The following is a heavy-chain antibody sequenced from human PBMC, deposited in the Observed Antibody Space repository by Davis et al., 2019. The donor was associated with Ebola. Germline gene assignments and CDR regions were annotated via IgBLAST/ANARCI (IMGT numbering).Heavy chain of an antibody. J-gene: IGHJ3*02. D-gene: IGHD4-23*01. V-gene: IGHV4-31*11. CDR3: ARDDYGGKNAFDI. Sequence: SETLSLTCAVYGGSFSGYYWSWIRQHPGKGLEWIGYIYYSGSTYYNPSPKSRVTISVDTSKNQFSLKLSSVTAADTAVYYCARDDYGGKNAFDIWGQGTMVTVSS. CDR2: IYYSGST. CDR1: GGSFSGYY.